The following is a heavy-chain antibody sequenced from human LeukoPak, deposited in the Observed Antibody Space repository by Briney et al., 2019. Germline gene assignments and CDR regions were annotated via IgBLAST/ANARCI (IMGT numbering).Heavy chain of an antibody. J-gene: IGHJ4*02. CDR2: INHSGSI. CDR1: GGSFSGYY. D-gene: IGHD2/OR15-2a*01. CDR3: ARILAQAGYFDY. V-gene: IGHV4-34*01. Sequence: PSETLSLTCAVYGGSFSGYYWSWIRQPPGKGLEWIGEINHSGSINYNPSLKSRVTISVDTSKNQFSLKLSSVTAADTAVYYCARILAQAGYFDYWGQGTLVTVSS.